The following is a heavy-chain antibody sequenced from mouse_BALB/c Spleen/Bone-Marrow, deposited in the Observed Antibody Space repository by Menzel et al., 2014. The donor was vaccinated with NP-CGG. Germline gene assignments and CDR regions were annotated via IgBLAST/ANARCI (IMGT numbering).Heavy chain of an antibody. Sequence: EVQVVESGTVLARPGASVKMSCKASGYTFTSYWMHWVKQRPGQGLEWIGAIYPGNSDTSYNQKFKGKAKLAAVTSTSTAYMDISSLTNEDSAVYYCTKGITTVVATKALDYWGHGTSVTVSS. CDR2: IYPGNSDT. CDR1: GYTFTSYW. CDR3: TKGITTVVATKALDY. V-gene: IGHV1-5*01. J-gene: IGHJ4*01. D-gene: IGHD1-1*01.